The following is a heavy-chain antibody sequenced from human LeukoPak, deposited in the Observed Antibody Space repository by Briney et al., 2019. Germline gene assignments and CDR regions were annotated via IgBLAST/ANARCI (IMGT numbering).Heavy chain of an antibody. CDR3: ARGKRGKGLKTYYYDSSGYWPIDY. CDR2: INHSGST. V-gene: IGHV4-34*01. Sequence: PSETLSLTCAVYGGSFSGYYWSWIRQPPGKGLEWIGKINHSGSTNHNPSLKSRVTISVDTSKNQFSLKLSSVTAADTAVYYCARGKRGKGLKTYYYDSSGYWPIDYWGQGTLVTVSS. J-gene: IGHJ4*02. D-gene: IGHD3-22*01. CDR1: GGSFSGYY.